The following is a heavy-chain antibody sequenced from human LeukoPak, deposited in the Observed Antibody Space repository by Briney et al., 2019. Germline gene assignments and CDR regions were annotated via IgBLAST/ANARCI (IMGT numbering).Heavy chain of an antibody. CDR2: IGTTGDT. Sequence: GGSLRLSCAASGFTFSSYDMHWVRQATGKGLEWVSAIGTTGDTYYPGSVKGRFTISRENAKNSLYLQMNSLRAGDTAVYYCARGTVGLCSSSWYYFDYWGQGTLVTVSS. D-gene: IGHD6-13*01. J-gene: IGHJ4*02. CDR1: GFTFSSYD. V-gene: IGHV3-13*01. CDR3: ARGTVGLCSSSWYYFDY.